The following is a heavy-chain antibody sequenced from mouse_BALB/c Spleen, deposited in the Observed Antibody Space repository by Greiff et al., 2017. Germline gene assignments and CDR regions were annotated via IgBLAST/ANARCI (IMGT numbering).Heavy chain of an antibody. J-gene: IGHJ3*01. CDR1: GFTFSNYW. Sequence: DVKLVESGGGLVQPGGSMKLSCVASGFTFSNYWMNWVRQSPEKGLEWVAEIRLKSNNYATHYAESVKGRFTISRDDSKSSVYLQMNNLRAEDTGIYYCTRPLSTMITTGFAYWGQGTLVTVSA. CDR2: IRLKSNNYAT. CDR3: TRPLSTMITTGFAY. D-gene: IGHD2-4*01. V-gene: IGHV6-6*02.